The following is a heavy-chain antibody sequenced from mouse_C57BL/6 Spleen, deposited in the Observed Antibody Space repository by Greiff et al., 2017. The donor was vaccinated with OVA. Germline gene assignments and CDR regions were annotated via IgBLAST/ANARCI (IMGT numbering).Heavy chain of an antibody. CDR3: DSDYYGSSPYYAMDY. V-gene: IGHV2-9-1*01. CDR1: GFSLTSYA. Sequence: VQLKQSGPGLVAPSQSLSITCTVSGFSLTSYAISWVRQPPGKGLEWLGVIWTGGGTNYNSALKSRMSISKDNSKSQVFLKMNSLQTDDTARYYCDSDYYGSSPYYAMDYWGHGTSVTVSS. D-gene: IGHD1-1*01. J-gene: IGHJ4*01. CDR2: IWTGGGT.